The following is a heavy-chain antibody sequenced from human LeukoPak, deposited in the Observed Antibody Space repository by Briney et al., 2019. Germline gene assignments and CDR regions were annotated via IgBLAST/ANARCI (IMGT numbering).Heavy chain of an antibody. CDR2: INHSGST. CDR3: ARVGYYYGSGSPVGWFDP. D-gene: IGHD3-10*01. CDR1: GGSFSGYY. Sequence: SETLTLTCAVYGGSFSGYYWSWIRQPPGKGLEWIGDINHSGSTNCNPSLKSRVTISVDTSKNQFSLKLSSVTAADTAVYYCARVGYYYGSGSPVGWFDPWGQGTLVTVSS. V-gene: IGHV4-34*01. J-gene: IGHJ5*02.